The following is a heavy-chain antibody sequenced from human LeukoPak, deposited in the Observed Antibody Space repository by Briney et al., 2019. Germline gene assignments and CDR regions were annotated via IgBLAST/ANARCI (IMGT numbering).Heavy chain of an antibody. CDR3: ASRNYDFWSGYPLGFDY. V-gene: IGHV4-34*01. Sequence: SETLSLTCAVYGGSFSGYYWSWIRQPPGKGLEWIGEINHSGSTNYNPSLKSRVTISVDTSKNQFSLKLSSVTAADTAVYYCASRNYDFWSGYPLGFDYWGQGTLVTVSS. CDR2: INHSGST. D-gene: IGHD3-3*01. CDR1: GGSFSGYY. J-gene: IGHJ4*02.